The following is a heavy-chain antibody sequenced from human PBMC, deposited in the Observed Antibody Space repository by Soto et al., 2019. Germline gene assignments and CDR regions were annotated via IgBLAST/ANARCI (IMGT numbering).Heavy chain of an antibody. V-gene: IGHV3-23*01. D-gene: IGHD3-9*01. CDR2: ISGSGGST. Sequence: EVQLLESGGGLVQPGGSLRLSCAASGFTFSSYAMSWVRQAPGKGLEWVSAISGSGGSTYYADSVKGRFTISRDNSKNTLYLQMNSLRAEDTAVYYCAKAPTYYDIFTGYYIEYYFDYWGQGTLVTVSS. CDR1: GFTFSSYA. CDR3: AKAPTYYDIFTGYYIEYYFDY. J-gene: IGHJ4*02.